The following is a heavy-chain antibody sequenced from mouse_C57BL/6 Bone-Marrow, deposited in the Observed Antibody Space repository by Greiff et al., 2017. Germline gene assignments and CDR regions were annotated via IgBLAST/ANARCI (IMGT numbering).Heavy chain of an antibody. J-gene: IGHJ2*01. CDR1: GYTFTDYY. CDR3: ARNGDFDY. CDR2: INPNNGGT. V-gene: IGHV1-26*01. Sequence: VQLQQSGPELVKPGASVKISCKASGYTFTDYYMNWVKQSHGKSLEWIGDINPNNGGTSYNQKFKGKATLTVDKSSSTAYMELRSLTSEDSAVYYCARNGDFDYWGQGTILTVSS.